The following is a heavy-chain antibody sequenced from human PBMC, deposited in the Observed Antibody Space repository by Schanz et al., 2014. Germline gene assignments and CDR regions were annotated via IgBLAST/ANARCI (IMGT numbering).Heavy chain of an antibody. CDR2: ISGSGGST. J-gene: IGHJ3*02. Sequence: VYLVESGGDLVKPGGSLRLSCAASGFTFTNYAMTWVRQAPGKGLEWVSGISGSGGSTYDADSVKGRFTISRDNAKNSLYLQMNSLRAEDTALYYCAKAKSGAHGAFDIWGQGTMVTVSS. CDR3: AKAKSGAHGAFDI. V-gene: IGHV3-23*04. D-gene: IGHD3-10*01. CDR1: GFTFTNYA.